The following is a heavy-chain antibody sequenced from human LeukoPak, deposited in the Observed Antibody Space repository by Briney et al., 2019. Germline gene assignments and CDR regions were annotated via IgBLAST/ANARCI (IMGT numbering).Heavy chain of an antibody. CDR3: ARPGGYSGYATGGSFDI. D-gene: IGHD5-12*01. CDR2: IYPADSDT. CDR1: GYSFTSYW. J-gene: IGHJ3*02. V-gene: IGHV5-51*01. Sequence: GESLKISCKGSGYSFTSYWIGWVRQMPGKGLEWMGIIYPADSDTRYSPSFQGQVTISADRSISTAYLQWSSLKASDTAMYYCARPGGYSGYATGGSFDIWGQGTMVTVSS.